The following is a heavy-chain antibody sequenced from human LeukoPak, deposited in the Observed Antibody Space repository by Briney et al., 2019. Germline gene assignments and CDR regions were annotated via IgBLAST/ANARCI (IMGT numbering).Heavy chain of an antibody. CDR3: ATYYSDTSARD. Sequence: ASVKVSCKASGHIFTAYYMFWVRQAPGQGLEWMGWINPNSGGTNLAPNFQGRVTLTSDTSISTACMELSGLTSDDTAVYFCATYYSDTSARDWGQGTLVTVSS. CDR2: INPNSGGT. D-gene: IGHD3-10*01. V-gene: IGHV1-2*02. CDR1: GHIFTAYY. J-gene: IGHJ4*02.